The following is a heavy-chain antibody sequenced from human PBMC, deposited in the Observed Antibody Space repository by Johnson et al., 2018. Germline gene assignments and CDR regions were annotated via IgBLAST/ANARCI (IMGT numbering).Heavy chain of an antibody. CDR2: IIPIFGIA. V-gene: IGHV1-69*17. CDR1: GGTFSSYA. J-gene: IGHJ3*02. CDR3: ARDRGEWNSSGWYLGDAFDI. Sequence: QVQLVQSGAEVKKPGSSXKVYCKASGGTFSSYAISWVRQAPGQGLEWMGGIIPIFGIANYAQKYQGRVPITADKSTSTAYMKLGSRRSEDTAVYYGARDRGEWNSSGWYLGDAFDIWGQGTMVTVSS. D-gene: IGHD6-19*01.